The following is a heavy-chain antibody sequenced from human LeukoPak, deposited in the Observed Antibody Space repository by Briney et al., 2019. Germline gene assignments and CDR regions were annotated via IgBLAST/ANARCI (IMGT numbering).Heavy chain of an antibody. CDR2: INPNSGGT. CDR3: ARDCSGGSSYYFDY. V-gene: IGHV1-2*02. J-gene: IGHJ4*02. D-gene: IGHD2-15*01. CDR1: GYTFTGYY. Sequence: ASVKVSCKSCGYTFTGYYMHWVRQPPGQGLEWMGWINPNSGGTNYAQKFQGRVTMTRDTSISTAYMELSRLRSDDTAVYYCARDCSGGSSYYFDYWVQGTLVTVSS.